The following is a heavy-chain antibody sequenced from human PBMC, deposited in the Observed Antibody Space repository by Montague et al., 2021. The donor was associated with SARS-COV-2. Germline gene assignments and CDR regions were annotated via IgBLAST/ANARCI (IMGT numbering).Heavy chain of an antibody. J-gene: IGHJ3*02. Sequence: SLRLSCAASGFTFSSYAMHWVRQAPGKGPEWVAVISYDGSNKYYADSVKGRFTISRDNSKNTLYLQMNSLRAEDTAVYYCARAAQKQYVLLWFGELLHDAFDIWGQGTMVTVSS. V-gene: IGHV3-30-3*01. CDR3: ARAAQKQYVLLWFGELLHDAFDI. CDR1: GFTFSSYA. CDR2: ISYDGSNK. D-gene: IGHD3-10*01.